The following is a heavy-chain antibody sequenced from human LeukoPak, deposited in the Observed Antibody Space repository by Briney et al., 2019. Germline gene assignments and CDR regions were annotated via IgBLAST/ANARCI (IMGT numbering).Heavy chain of an antibody. J-gene: IGHJ5*02. CDR3: ARLRTYYYGSGMSSWFDP. Sequence: SETLSLTCAVYGGSFSGYYWSWIRQPPGKGLEWIGEINHSGSTNYNPSLKSRVTISVDTSKNQFSLKLSSVTAADTAVYYCARLRTYYYGSGMSSWFDPWGQGTLVTVSS. D-gene: IGHD3-10*01. CDR2: INHSGST. V-gene: IGHV4-34*01. CDR1: GGSFSGYY.